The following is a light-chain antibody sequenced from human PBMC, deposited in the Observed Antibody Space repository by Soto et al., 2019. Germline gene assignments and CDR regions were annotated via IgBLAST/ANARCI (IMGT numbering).Light chain of an antibody. V-gene: IGKV3-11*01. CDR3: QQYGSSLPYT. J-gene: IGKJ2*01. CDR1: QSVSRY. Sequence: EIVLTQSPDTLSLSPGESATLSCRASQSVSRYLAWYQQKPGQTPRLLIYDASNRAAGIPARFSGSGSGTDFTLTISSLEPEDFAVYYCQQYGSSLPYTFGQGTKLEIK. CDR2: DAS.